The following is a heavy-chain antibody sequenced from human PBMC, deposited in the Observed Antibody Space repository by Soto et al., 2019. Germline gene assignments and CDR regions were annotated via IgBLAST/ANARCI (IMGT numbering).Heavy chain of an antibody. CDR2: ISTYNGDT. CDR1: GYTFTRSG. D-gene: IGHD3-10*01. Sequence: ASVKVSCKASGYTFTRSGISWVRQAPGQGLEWMGWISTYNGDTNYAQTFQGRVTMTTDTSTSTVHMEVRSLRSDDTAVYYCAGGGVRGVITRTRDYYGMDVWGQGTTVTVSS. J-gene: IGHJ6*02. CDR3: AGGGVRGVITRTRDYYGMDV. V-gene: IGHV1-18*01.